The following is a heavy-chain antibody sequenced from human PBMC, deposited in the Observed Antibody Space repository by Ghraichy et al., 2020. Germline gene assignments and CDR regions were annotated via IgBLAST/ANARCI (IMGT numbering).Heavy chain of an antibody. J-gene: IGHJ4*02. CDR2: MSPNSGDT. Sequence: VKVSCKASGYTFTSYDINWVRQATGQGLEWMGWMSPNSGDTGYAEKFQGRVTMTRSTSTSTAYMELNSLQSDDTAVYYCARNTPYLGDMTFWGQGTLVSVSS. D-gene: IGHD4-17*01. CDR3: ARNTPYLGDMTF. CDR1: GYTFTSYD. V-gene: IGHV1-8*01.